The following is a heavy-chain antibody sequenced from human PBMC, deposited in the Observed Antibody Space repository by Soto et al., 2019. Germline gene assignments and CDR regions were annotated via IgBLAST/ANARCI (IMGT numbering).Heavy chain of an antibody. Sequence: EVQVAESGGGLVQPGGSLKLSCAASGFTLSGSGMHWVRQASGKGLEWVGHIRSKVNSYATAYGASVKGRFTISRDDSKNTAYLQMNSLKTEDTAVYYCTTPDVYSSGFHYWGQGALVTVSS. CDR3: TTPDVYSSGFHY. CDR2: IRSKVNSYAT. V-gene: IGHV3-73*01. D-gene: IGHD6-25*01. CDR1: GFTLSGSG. J-gene: IGHJ4*02.